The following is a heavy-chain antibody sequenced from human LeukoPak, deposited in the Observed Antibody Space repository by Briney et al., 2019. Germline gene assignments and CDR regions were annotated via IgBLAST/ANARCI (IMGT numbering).Heavy chain of an antibody. V-gene: IGHV4-31*03. CDR3: ARAYYGMDV. J-gene: IGHJ6*04. CDR2: SNYSGNT. CDR1: GGSISSGAYY. Sequence: SQTLSLTCTVSGGSISSGAYYWTWIRQHPGKGLEWIGNSNYSGNTYYNPALKSRLSISVDTSKNLFSLKLRSVSAADTALYFCARAYYGMDVWGKGTSVTVSS.